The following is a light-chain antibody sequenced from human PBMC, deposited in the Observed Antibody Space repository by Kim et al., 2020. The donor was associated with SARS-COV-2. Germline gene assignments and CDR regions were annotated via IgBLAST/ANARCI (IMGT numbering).Light chain of an antibody. Sequence: FSPEERATLSCRASQSFSSSYLSWYQQKPGQAPRLLIYGASSRATGIPDRFSGSGSGTDFTLTISRLEPEDSAVYYCQQYDTSRTFGQGTKVDIK. CDR1: QSFSSSY. V-gene: IGKV3-20*01. J-gene: IGKJ1*01. CDR3: QQYDTSRT. CDR2: GAS.